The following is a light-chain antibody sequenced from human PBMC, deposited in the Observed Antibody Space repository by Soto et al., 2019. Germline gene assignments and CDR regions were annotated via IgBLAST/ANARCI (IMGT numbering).Light chain of an antibody. CDR3: MQATHYQPYT. J-gene: IGKJ2*01. CDR2: KVS. Sequence: VLTQTPLSSPVTLGQPAPISCRSSQSLVHSDGRTYLNWLHQRPGQPPRLVIYKVSNRFSGVPDRFSGSGAGTDFTLKISRVEAEDVGIYYCMQATHYQPYTFGQGTKLEIK. CDR1: QSLVHSDGRTY. V-gene: IGKV2-24*01.